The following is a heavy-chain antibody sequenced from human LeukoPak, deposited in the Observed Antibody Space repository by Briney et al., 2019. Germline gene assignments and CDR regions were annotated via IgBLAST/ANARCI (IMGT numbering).Heavy chain of an antibody. V-gene: IGHV3-23*01. CDR1: GFTFSSYA. CDR3: ARDAATIGTYWYFDL. D-gene: IGHD1-1*01. Sequence: PGGSLRLSCAASGFTFSSYAMSWVRQAPGKGLEWVSGISASGGSTYYADSVKGRFTISRDNAKLSLFLQMNSLRDEDTAVYYCARDAATIGTYWYFDLWGRGTLVTVSS. CDR2: ISASGGST. J-gene: IGHJ2*01.